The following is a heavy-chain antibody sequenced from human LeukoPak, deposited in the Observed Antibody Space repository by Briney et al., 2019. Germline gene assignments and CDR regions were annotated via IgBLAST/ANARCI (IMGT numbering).Heavy chain of an antibody. CDR3: AREQQWLVYMDV. J-gene: IGHJ6*03. CDR2: ISSSSTI. V-gene: IGHV3-48*01. Sequence: PGGSLRLSCAASGFTFSSYSMNWVRQAPGKGLEWVSYISSSSTIYYADSVKGRFTISRDNAKNSLYLQMNSLRAEDTAVYYCAREQQWLVYMDVWGKGTTVTVSS. CDR1: GFTFSSYS. D-gene: IGHD6-19*01.